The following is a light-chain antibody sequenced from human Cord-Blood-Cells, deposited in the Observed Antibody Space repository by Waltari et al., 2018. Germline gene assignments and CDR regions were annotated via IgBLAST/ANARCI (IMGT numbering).Light chain of an antibody. CDR1: QRFSIY. Sequence: IVLTQSPATLSLSQGESATLSCRPSQRFSIYLAWYQQKPGQSPRLLIYEASNRATGIPARFSGSGSGTDVTLTISCLGPEDVAVYYCQQRSNWPPYTFGQGTKLEIK. J-gene: IGKJ2*01. V-gene: IGKV3-11*01. CDR3: QQRSNWPPYT. CDR2: EAS.